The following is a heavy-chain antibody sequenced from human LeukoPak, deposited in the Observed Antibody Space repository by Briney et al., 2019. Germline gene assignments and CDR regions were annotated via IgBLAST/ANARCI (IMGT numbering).Heavy chain of an antibody. CDR1: GASSSDAAYY. CDR2: IYYSGST. D-gene: IGHD5-24*01. J-gene: IGHJ4*02. Sequence: SETLSLTCTVSGASSSDAAYYWTWIRQHPGKGLEWIGYIYYSGSTYYNPSLKSRVTISVDTSKNQFSLELNSVTAADMAVYYCARVEAATTNPLFDYWGQGTLVTVSS. V-gene: IGHV4-31*03. CDR3: ARVEAATTNPLFDY.